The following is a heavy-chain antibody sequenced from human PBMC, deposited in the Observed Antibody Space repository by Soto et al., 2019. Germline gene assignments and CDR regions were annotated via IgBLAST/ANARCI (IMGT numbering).Heavy chain of an antibody. CDR1: GFTVSSNY. V-gene: IGHV3-66*01. Sequence: EVQLVESGGGVVQPGGSLRLSCAASGFTVSSNYMSWVRQAPGKELEWVSVIYSGGSTNHADSVKGRFTISRDISKSTLYLQMNSLRAEDTAVYYCAREDPQGFFDYWGQGTLVTVSS. J-gene: IGHJ4*02. CDR3: AREDPQGFFDY. CDR2: IYSGGST.